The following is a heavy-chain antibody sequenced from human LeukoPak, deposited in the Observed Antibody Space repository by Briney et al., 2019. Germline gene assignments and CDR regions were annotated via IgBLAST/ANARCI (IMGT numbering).Heavy chain of an antibody. CDR1: GYTFTSYD. V-gene: IGHV1-8*01. Sequence: GASVKVSCKASGYTFTSYDINWVRQATGQGLEWMGWMNPNSGNTGCAQKFQGRVTMTRNTSISTAYMELSSLRSEDTAVYYCARSYGDHYYYYGMDVWGQGTTVTVSS. J-gene: IGHJ6*02. CDR2: MNPNSGNT. D-gene: IGHD4-17*01. CDR3: ARSYGDHYYYYGMDV.